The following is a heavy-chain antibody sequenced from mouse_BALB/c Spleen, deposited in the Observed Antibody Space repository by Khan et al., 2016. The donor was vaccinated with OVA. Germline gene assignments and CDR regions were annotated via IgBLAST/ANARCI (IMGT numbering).Heavy chain of an antibody. V-gene: IGHV3-2*02. D-gene: IGHD1-1*01. CDR2: ISYSGKT. Sequence: EVQLVETGPGLVKPSQSLSLTCTVTGYSITSDYAWNWIRQFPGNKLEWMGFISYSGKTKYNQSLKSRISITRDKSKNQFFLQLNSVTTEDTATYYCARVYWGDFDYWGQGTTLTVSS. J-gene: IGHJ2*01. CDR1: GYSITSDYA. CDR3: ARVYWGDFDY.